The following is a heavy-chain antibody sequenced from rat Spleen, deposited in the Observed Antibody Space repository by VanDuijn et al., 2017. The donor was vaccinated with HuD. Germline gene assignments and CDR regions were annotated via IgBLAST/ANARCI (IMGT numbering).Heavy chain of an antibody. D-gene: IGHD1-12*03. J-gene: IGHJ2*01. CDR1: GFSLTSYH. Sequence: QVQLKESGPGLVQPSQTLSLTCTVSGFSLTSYHVSWVRQPPGKGLEWMGVIWSHGGIDYNSAIKSRLSITRDTSKGQVLLKVNGLKTVEPAMYFCARGLVFFDYWGRGVMVTVSS. CDR3: ARGLVFFDY. V-gene: IGHV2-47*01. CDR2: IWSHGGI.